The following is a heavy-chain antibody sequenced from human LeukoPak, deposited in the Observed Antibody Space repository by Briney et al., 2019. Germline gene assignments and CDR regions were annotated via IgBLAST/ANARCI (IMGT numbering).Heavy chain of an antibody. CDR1: GFTFSSYW. D-gene: IGHD1-1*01. Sequence: GGSLRLSCAASGFTFSSYWMHWVRQAPGTGLVWVSHINGVGSTTAYADSVKGRFTISKDKSTNTLYLQMNSLTAEDTAVYYCARDAWNDGGYFDYWGQGTLVTVSS. CDR3: ARDAWNDGGYFDY. J-gene: IGHJ4*02. CDR2: INGVGSTT. V-gene: IGHV3-74*01.